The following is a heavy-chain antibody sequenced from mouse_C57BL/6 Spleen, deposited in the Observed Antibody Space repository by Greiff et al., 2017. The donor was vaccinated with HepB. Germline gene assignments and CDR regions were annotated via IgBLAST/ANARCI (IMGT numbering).Heavy chain of an antibody. Sequence: QVQLQQSGAELARPGASVKMSCKASGYTFTSYTMHWVKQRPGQGLEWIGYINPSSGYTKYNQKFKDKATLTADKSSSTAYMQLSSLTSEDSAVYYCARSDYGSSGYFDVWGTGTTVTVSS. CDR3: ARSDYGSSGYFDV. CDR1: GYTFTSYT. D-gene: IGHD1-1*01. CDR2: INPSSGYT. V-gene: IGHV1-4*01. J-gene: IGHJ1*03.